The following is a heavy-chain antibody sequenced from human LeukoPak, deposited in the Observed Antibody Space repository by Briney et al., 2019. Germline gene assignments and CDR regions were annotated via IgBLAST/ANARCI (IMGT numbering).Heavy chain of an antibody. Sequence: PSETLSLTCTVSGGSISSGGYYWSWIRQHPGKGLEWIGYIYYSGSTYYNPSLKSRVTISVDTSKNQFSLKLSSVTAAGTAVYYCARVVDIVVVPAAHWFDPWGQGTLVTVSS. D-gene: IGHD2-2*01. V-gene: IGHV4-31*03. J-gene: IGHJ5*02. CDR2: IYYSGST. CDR1: GGSISSGGYY. CDR3: ARVVDIVVVPAAHWFDP.